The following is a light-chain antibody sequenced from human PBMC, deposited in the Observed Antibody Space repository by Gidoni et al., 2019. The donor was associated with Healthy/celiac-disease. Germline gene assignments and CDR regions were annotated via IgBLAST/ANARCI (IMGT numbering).Light chain of an antibody. J-gene: IGKJ5*01. CDR1: QSVSSY. V-gene: IGKV3-11*01. Sequence: TVSSRASQSVSSYLAWYQQKPGQAPRLLIYDASNRATDIPARFSGSGSGTDFTLTISSLEPEDFAVYYCQQRSNWITFGQGTRLEIK. CDR3: QQRSNWIT. CDR2: DAS.